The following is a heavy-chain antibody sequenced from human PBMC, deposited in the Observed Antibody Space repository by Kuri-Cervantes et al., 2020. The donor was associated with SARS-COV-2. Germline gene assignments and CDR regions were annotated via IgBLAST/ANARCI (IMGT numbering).Heavy chain of an antibody. CDR2: INQSGST. J-gene: IGHJ4*02. V-gene: IGHV4-34*01. CDR1: GGSFSGYS. Sequence: SQTLSLTCAVYGGSFSGYSWTWIRQSPGKGLKWIGEINQSGSTNYNPSLKSRVTISPDTSNNQFSLKLSSVTAADTAVYYCARGATDISLVLVVMTGAAHYFDHWGRGTLVTVSS. CDR3: ARGATDISLVLVVMTGAAHYFDH. D-gene: IGHD3-22*01.